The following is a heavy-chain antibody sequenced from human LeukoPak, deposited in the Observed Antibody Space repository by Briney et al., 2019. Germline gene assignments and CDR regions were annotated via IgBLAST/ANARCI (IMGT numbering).Heavy chain of an antibody. CDR3: ARGRYFDWLSSPFDY. V-gene: IGHV3-23*01. Sequence: GGSLRLSCAASGFTFSSHGMNWVRQAPGKGLEWVSGISPSGDITYYADSVKGRFTISRDNSKNTLYLQMNSLRAEDTAVYYCARGRYFDWLSSPFDYWGQGTLVTVSS. J-gene: IGHJ4*02. D-gene: IGHD3-9*01. CDR1: GFTFSSHG. CDR2: ISPSGDIT.